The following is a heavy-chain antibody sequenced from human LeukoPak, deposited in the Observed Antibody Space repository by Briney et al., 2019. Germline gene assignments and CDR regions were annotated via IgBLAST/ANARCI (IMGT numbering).Heavy chain of an antibody. D-gene: IGHD3-16*01. CDR2: IFHSEGS. CDR1: GDSTNNFH. Sequence: PSETLSLTCTVSGDSTNNFHWSWIRQPPGKGLEWIGHIFHSEGSKYNPSLKSRATISTDMSKNVLSLELTSVTAADTAVYYCARLLPSAFYHGMDVWGQGTTVTVSS. CDR3: ARLLPSAFYHGMDV. V-gene: IGHV4-59*13. J-gene: IGHJ6*02.